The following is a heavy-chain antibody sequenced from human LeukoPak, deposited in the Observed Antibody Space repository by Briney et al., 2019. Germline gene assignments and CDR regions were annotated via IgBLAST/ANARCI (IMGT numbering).Heavy chain of an antibody. Sequence: GGSLRLSCAASGFTFSSYGMHWVRQAPGKGLEWVAFIRYDGSNKYYADSVKGRFTISRDNSKSTLYLQMNSLRAEDTAVYYCAKDCSTSCAGMDVWGKGTTVTVSS. V-gene: IGHV3-30*02. J-gene: IGHJ6*04. CDR3: AKDCSTSCAGMDV. D-gene: IGHD2-2*01. CDR1: GFTFSSYG. CDR2: IRYDGSNK.